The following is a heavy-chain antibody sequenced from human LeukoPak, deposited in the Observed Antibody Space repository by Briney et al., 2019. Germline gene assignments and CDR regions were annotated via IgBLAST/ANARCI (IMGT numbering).Heavy chain of an antibody. J-gene: IGHJ3*02. CDR3: ARGSTGYSYGYASFDI. CDR1: GGSFSGYY. CDR2: INHSGST. V-gene: IGHV4-34*01. D-gene: IGHD5-18*01. Sequence: SETLSLTCAVYGGSFSGYYWSWICQPPGKGLEWIGEINHSGSTNYNPSLKSRVTISVDTSKNQFSLKLSSVTAADTAVYYCARGSTGYSYGYASFDIWGQGTMVTVSS.